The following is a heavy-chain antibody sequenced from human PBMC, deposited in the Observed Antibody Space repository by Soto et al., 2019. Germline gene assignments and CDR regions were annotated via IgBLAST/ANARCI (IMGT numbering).Heavy chain of an antibody. V-gene: IGHV3-30-3*01. CDR2: ISYDGSNK. D-gene: IGHD2-15*01. CDR1: GFTFSSYA. CDR3: AGKVASGY. J-gene: IGHJ4*02. Sequence: QVQLVESGGGVVQPGRSLRLSCAASGFTFSSYAMHWVRQAPGKGLEWVAVISYDGSNKYYANSVKGRFTISRDDSRNTLYLQMNGLRVEDTAVYYCAGKVASGYWGQGTLVTVSS.